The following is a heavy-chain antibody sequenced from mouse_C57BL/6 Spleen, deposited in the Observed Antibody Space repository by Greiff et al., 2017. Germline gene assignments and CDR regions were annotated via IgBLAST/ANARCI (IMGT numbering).Heavy chain of an antibody. J-gene: IGHJ3*01. V-gene: IGHV1-42*01. D-gene: IGHD1-1*01. CDR2: INPSTGGT. CDR1: GYSFTGYY. Sequence: EVQLKESGPELVKPGASVKISCKASGYSFTGYYMNWVKQSPEKSLEWIGEINPSTGGTTYNQKFKAKATLTVDNSSSTAYMQLKSLTSEDSAVYYCARSLITTVVATEAYWGQGTLVTVSA. CDR3: ARSLITTVVATEAY.